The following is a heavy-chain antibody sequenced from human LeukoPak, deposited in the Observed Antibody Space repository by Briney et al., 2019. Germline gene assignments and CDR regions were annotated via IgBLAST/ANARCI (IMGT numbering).Heavy chain of an antibody. Sequence: SETLSLTCTVSGYSISSGYYWGWIRQPPGKGLEWIGYIYHSGSTYYNPSLKSRVTISVDRSKNQFSLKLSSVTAADTAVYYCASLVVPAATFDYWGQGTLVTVSS. J-gene: IGHJ4*02. CDR3: ASLVVPAATFDY. V-gene: IGHV4-38-2*02. CDR2: IYHSGST. CDR1: GYSISSGYY. D-gene: IGHD2-2*01.